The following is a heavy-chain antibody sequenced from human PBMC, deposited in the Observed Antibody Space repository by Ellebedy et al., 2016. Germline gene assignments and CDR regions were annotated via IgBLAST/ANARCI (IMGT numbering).Heavy chain of an antibody. J-gene: IGHJ4*02. CDR2: ISYDGSNK. CDR3: ARDFAWD. CDR1: GFTFSSYG. V-gene: IGHV3-30*03. D-gene: IGHD7-27*01. Sequence: GESLKISXAASGFTFSSYGMHWVRQAPGKGLEWVAVISYDGSNKYYADSVKGRFTISRDNSKNTLYLQMNSLRAEDTAVYYCARDFAWDWGQGTLVTVSS.